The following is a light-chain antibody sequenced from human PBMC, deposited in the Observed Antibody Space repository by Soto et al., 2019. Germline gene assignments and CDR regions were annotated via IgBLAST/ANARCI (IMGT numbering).Light chain of an antibody. Sequence: EIVMTQSPATLSVSPGERATLSCRASQSVSSNLAWYQQKPGQAPRLLIYGASTRDTGIPARFSGSGSGTEFTLTISSLQSEAFAVYYCQQYNNWPRTFGQGTKVEIK. V-gene: IGKV3-15*01. CDR1: QSVSSN. CDR2: GAS. CDR3: QQYNNWPRT. J-gene: IGKJ1*01.